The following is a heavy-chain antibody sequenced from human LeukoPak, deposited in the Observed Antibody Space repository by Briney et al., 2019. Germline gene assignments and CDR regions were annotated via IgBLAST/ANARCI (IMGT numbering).Heavy chain of an antibody. CDR1: GGSISSSSYY. V-gene: IGHV4-39*02. CDR2: IYYSGST. Sequence: SETLSLTCTVSGGSISSSSYYWGWIRQPPGKGLEWIGSIYYSGSTYYNPSLKSRVTISVDTSKNQFSLKLSSVTAADTAVYYCARDWRYGSGSLDYWGQGTLVTVSS. D-gene: IGHD3-10*01. CDR3: ARDWRYGSGSLDY. J-gene: IGHJ4*02.